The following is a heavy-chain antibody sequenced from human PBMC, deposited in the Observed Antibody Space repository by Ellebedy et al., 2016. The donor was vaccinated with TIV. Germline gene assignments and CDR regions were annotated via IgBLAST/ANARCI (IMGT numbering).Heavy chain of an antibody. V-gene: IGHV4-59*01. J-gene: IGHJ4*02. Sequence: MPSETLSLTCTVSGGSISSYYWSWIRQPPGKGLEWIGYIYYSGSTNYNPSLKSRVTISVDTSKNQFSLKLSSVTAADTAVYYCAASESADSDYWGPGTLVTVSS. CDR1: GGSISSYY. CDR3: AASESADSDY. D-gene: IGHD2-2*01. CDR2: IYYSGST.